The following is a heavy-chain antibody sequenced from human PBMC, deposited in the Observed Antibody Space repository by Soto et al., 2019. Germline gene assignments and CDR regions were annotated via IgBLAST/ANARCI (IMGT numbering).Heavy chain of an antibody. CDR2: ISGSGGST. CDR1: GFTFSSYA. D-gene: IGHD6-19*01. CDR3: AKDAFSEWLVRGWWVADY. V-gene: IGHV3-23*01. J-gene: IGHJ4*02. Sequence: PGGSLRLSCAASGFTFSSYAMSWVRQAPGKGLEWVSAISGSGGSTYYADSVKGRFTISRDNSKNTLYLQMNSLRAEDTAVYYCAKDAFSEWLVRGWWVADYWGQGTLVTVSS.